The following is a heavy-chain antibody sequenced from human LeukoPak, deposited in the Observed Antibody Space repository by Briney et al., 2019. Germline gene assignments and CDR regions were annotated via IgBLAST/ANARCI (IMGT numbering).Heavy chain of an antibody. V-gene: IGHV4-59*01. J-gene: IGHJ4*02. D-gene: IGHD1-26*01. CDR2: IYYSGST. Sequence: SETLSLTCTVSGGSISSYYWSWIRQPPGKGLEWIGYIYYSGSTNYNPSLKSRVTISVDTSKNQFSLKLSSATAADTAVYYCARDLPIVGAIGFDYWGQGTLVTVSS. CDR1: GGSISSYY. CDR3: ARDLPIVGAIGFDY.